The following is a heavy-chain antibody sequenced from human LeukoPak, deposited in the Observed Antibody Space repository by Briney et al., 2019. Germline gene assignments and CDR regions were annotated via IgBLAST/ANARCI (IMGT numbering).Heavy chain of an antibody. CDR2: IIPIFGTA. Sequence: SVKVSCKASGGTFSSYAISWVRQAPGQGLEWMGGIIPIFGTANYAQKFQGRVTITADESTSTAYMELSSLRSEDTAVYYCARVWGGDRIGYMDVWGKGTTVTVSS. V-gene: IGHV1-69*13. J-gene: IGHJ6*03. D-gene: IGHD2-21*02. CDR1: GGTFSSYA. CDR3: ARVWGGDRIGYMDV.